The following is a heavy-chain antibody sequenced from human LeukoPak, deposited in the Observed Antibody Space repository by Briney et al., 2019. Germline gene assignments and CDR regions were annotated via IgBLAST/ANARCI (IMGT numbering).Heavy chain of an antibody. Sequence: SETLSLTCAVYGGSFSRYYWNWIRQPPGKGLEWIGEINYTGSTNYNPSLKSRVTISVDTSKNQFSLKLSSVTAADTAMYYCARDPSNSGSGDYYFWGQGTLVTVSS. CDR3: ARDPSNSGSGDYYF. CDR2: INYTGST. D-gene: IGHD3-22*01. CDR1: GGSFSRYY. J-gene: IGHJ4*02. V-gene: IGHV4-34*01.